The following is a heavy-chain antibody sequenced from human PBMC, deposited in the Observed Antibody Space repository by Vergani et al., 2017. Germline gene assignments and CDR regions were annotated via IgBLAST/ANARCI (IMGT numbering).Heavy chain of an antibody. D-gene: IGHD6-19*01. J-gene: IGHJ4*02. CDR2: ISGSGGGT. Sequence: EVQLLESGGGLVQPGGSLRVSCAASGFTFSSYAMSWVRQAPGKGLEWVSAISGSGGGTDHADSVKGRFTISRDNSKNTLYLQMNSLRAEDTAVYYCAQVRVGGQWLTYGGYYFDYWGQGTLVTVSS. CDR1: GFTFSSYA. V-gene: IGHV3-23*01. CDR3: AQVRVGGQWLTYGGYYFDY.